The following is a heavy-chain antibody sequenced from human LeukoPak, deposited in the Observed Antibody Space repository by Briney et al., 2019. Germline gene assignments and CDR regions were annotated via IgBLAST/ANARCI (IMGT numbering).Heavy chain of an antibody. D-gene: IGHD2-15*01. J-gene: IGHJ4*02. CDR1: GFTLSSFS. CDR2: INYKGGTT. V-gene: IGHV3-64*02. Sequence: GGSLRLSCAASGFTLSSFSMHWVRQSPGRGLEYVSAINYKGGTTYYADSVKGRFTISRDNAKNSLYLQMNSLRAEDMALYYCAKGFSGYQAFFDYWGQGTLVTVSS. CDR3: AKGFSGYQAFFDY.